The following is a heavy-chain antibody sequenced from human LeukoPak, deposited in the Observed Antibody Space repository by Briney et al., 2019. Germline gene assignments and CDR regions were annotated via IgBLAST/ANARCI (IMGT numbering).Heavy chain of an antibody. Sequence: GGSLRLSCAASGFTFSTFAMIWVRQPPGKGLEWVSSIFPSGGEIHYADSVRGRFTISRDNSKSTLSLQMNSLRVEDTAIYYCTRDATFKLDNWGQGTLVTVSS. CDR1: GFTFSTFA. D-gene: IGHD3-16*01. CDR3: TRDATFKLDN. V-gene: IGHV3-23*01. J-gene: IGHJ4*02. CDR2: IFPSGGEI.